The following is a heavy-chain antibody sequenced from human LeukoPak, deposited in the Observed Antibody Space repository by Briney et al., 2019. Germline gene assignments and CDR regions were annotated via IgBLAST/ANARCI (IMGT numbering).Heavy chain of an antibody. V-gene: IGHV1-18*01. D-gene: IGHD2-2*01. CDR2: ISAYNGNT. Sequence: GASVKVSCKASGYTFTTYGISWVRQAPGQGLEWMGWISAYNGNTNYAQKFQDRVTMTTATSTSTVHMELRSLRSDDTAVYYCARALQLVVPSVVKPTYYYYGMDVWGQGTTVTVSS. CDR3: ARALQLVVPSVVKPTYYYYGMDV. CDR1: GYTFTTYG. J-gene: IGHJ6*02.